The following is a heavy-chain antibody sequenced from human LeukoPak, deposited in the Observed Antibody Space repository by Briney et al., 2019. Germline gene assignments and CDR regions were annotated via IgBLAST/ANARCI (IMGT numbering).Heavy chain of an antibody. CDR1: GGSISSGDYY. CDR2: IYYSGST. CDR3: ARGPVVVVAADPLFDY. V-gene: IGHV4-30-4*01. J-gene: IGHJ4*02. Sequence: SETLSLTCTVSGGSISSGDYYWSWIRQPPGKGLEWIGYIYYSGSTYYNPSLKSRVTISVDTSKNQFSLKLSSVTAADAAVYYCARGPVVVVAADPLFDYWGQGTLVTVSS. D-gene: IGHD2-15*01.